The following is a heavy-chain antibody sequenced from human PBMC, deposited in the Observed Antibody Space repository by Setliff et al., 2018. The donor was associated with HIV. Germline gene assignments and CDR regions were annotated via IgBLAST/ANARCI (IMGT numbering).Heavy chain of an antibody. CDR2: TNPILGSA. Sequence: SVKVSCKASGYTFTGNYIHWVRQAPGQGLEWMGGTNPILGSANYAQKFQGRVTITTDESTSTAYMELSSLRSEDTAMYYCARGRNYNSGMDVWGQGTTVTVSS. J-gene: IGHJ6*02. V-gene: IGHV1-69*16. CDR1: GYTFTGNY. D-gene: IGHD3-10*01. CDR3: ARGRNYNSGMDV.